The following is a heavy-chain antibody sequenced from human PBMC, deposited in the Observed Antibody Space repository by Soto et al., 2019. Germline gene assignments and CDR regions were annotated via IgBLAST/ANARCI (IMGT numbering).Heavy chain of an antibody. CDR2: IYYSGST. Sequence: SETLSLTCTVSGGSISSSSYYWGWIRQPPGKGLEWIGSIYYSGSTYYNPSLKSRVTISVDTSKNQFSLKLSSVTAADTAVYYCARFLDYYDSSGDRPLGAFDIWGQGTMVTVSS. J-gene: IGHJ3*02. V-gene: IGHV4-39*01. D-gene: IGHD3-22*01. CDR1: GGSISSSSYY. CDR3: ARFLDYYDSSGDRPLGAFDI.